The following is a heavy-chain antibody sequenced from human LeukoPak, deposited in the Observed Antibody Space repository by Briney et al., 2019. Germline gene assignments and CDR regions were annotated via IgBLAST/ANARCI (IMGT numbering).Heavy chain of an antibody. Sequence: PGGSLRLSCAAFGFTVSDYYMTWIRQAPGKGLVWVSYISSSGSTIYYGDFVKGRFTISRDNAKNSLVLQMNSLTAEDTAVYYCARESGTYSYGTFDIWGQGTMVTVSS. D-gene: IGHD1-26*01. CDR2: ISSSGSTI. CDR3: ARESGTYSYGTFDI. V-gene: IGHV3-11*01. CDR1: GFTVSDYY. J-gene: IGHJ3*02.